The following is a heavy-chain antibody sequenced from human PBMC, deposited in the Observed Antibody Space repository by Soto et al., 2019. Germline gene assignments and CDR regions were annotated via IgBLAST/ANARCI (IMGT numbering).Heavy chain of an antibody. V-gene: IGHV4-30-4*02. CDR1: CGSISSCDYY. CDR2: IYYSGST. D-gene: IGHD5-18*01. CDR3: AIDNGYSYRYTLSH. Sequence: SETLSLTCTVSCGSISSCDYYWSWIRQPPGKGLEWIGYIYYSGSTYYNPSLKSRVTISVDTSKNQFSLKLSSVTAADTAVYYCAIDNGYSYRYTLSHWGRGTLVIVSS. J-gene: IGHJ4*02.